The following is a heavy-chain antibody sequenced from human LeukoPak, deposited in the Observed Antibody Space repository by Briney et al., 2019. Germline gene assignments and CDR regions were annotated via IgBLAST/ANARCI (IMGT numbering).Heavy chain of an antibody. Sequence: GSLRLSCAASGFSFSGYSMSWVRQAPGKGLECVSFITSSGATMYYADSVKGRFTISRDNAKNSLYLQMNSLRAEDTAVYYCARESAYHMDVWGQGTTVAVSS. CDR2: ITSSGATM. J-gene: IGHJ6*02. V-gene: IGHV3-48*04. CDR3: ARESAYHMDV. CDR1: GFSFSGYS.